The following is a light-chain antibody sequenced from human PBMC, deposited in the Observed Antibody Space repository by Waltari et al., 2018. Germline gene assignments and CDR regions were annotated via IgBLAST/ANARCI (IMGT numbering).Light chain of an antibody. Sequence: QHVLTQSPSASASLGAPVKITCTLSSGHSSNVVAWHQQQPEKGPRYLMKVNSDGSHSKGDGIPDRFSGSSSGAERYLTISSLQSDDEADYYCQTWGTGIWVFGGGTRLTVL. J-gene: IGLJ3*02. CDR2: VNSDGSH. CDR3: QTWGTGIWV. CDR1: SGHSSNV. V-gene: IGLV4-69*01.